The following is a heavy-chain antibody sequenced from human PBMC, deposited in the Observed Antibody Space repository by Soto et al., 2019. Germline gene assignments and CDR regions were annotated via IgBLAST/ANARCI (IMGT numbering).Heavy chain of an antibody. J-gene: IGHJ4*02. CDR3: AKERSSGWSFDY. D-gene: IGHD6-19*01. CDR2: ISGSGDST. V-gene: IGHV3-23*01. CDR1: GFTFSTYA. Sequence: EVQLLESGGGLVQPGWSLRLSWAASGFTFSTYAMNWVRQAPGKGLEWVSGISGSGDSTYYADSVKGRFTVSRDNSKTTLYLQMNSLRAEDSAVFYCAKERSSGWSFDYWGQGTVVTVSS.